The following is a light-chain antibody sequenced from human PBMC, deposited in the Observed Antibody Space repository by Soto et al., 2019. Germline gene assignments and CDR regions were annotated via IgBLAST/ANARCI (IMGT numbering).Light chain of an antibody. CDR3: QQYGNSPRT. CDR2: DAS. Sequence: EIVLTQSPGTLSLSPGERATLSCRASQSVSSSYLASYQQKPGQAPRLLVYDASNRATGIPDRFSGSGSGTDFTLTITRLEPEDFAVYYCQQYGNSPRTFGQGTKLEIK. J-gene: IGKJ2*01. V-gene: IGKV3-20*01. CDR1: QSVSSSY.